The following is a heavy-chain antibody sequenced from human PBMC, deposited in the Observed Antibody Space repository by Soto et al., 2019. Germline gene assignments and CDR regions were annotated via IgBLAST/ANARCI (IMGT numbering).Heavy chain of an antibody. J-gene: IGHJ6*02. D-gene: IGHD3-16*01. Sequence: QVQLQESGPGLVKPSQTLSLTCTVSGGSISSGSYYWSWIRQHPGKGLEWIGYIYYSGSTYYNPSLKGRVTISVDTSKNQFALKLSSVTAADTAVYYGARGGTGYYYNAMDVWGQGTTVTVSS. CDR1: GGSISSGSYY. CDR2: IYYSGST. CDR3: ARGGTGYYYNAMDV. V-gene: IGHV4-31*03.